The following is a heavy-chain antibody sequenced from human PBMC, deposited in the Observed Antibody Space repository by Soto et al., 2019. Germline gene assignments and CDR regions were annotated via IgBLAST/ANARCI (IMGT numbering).Heavy chain of an antibody. Sequence: QVQLVQSGAEVKKPGASVKVSCKASGYTFTSYYIHWVRQAPGQGLEWMGIVNPSVGSTSYAQQFHGRVTMTSDTSPSPAYMQLRSLRSVDTAVFSFSTPGYSTACSSYAMGVWGQGTTVTVSS. CDR2: VNPSVGST. V-gene: IGHV1-46*03. CDR1: GYTFTSYY. D-gene: IGHD2-8*02. CDR3: STPGYSTACSSYAMGV. J-gene: IGHJ6*02.